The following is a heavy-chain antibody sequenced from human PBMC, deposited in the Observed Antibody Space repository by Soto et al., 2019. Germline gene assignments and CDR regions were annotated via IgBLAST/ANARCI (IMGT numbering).Heavy chain of an antibody. J-gene: IGHJ4*02. D-gene: IGHD3-10*02. CDR3: TIVRVADSALDH. Sequence: PGGSLRLSCAASGFPFSNNGMHWVRQTPGKGLEWVAFMSYDGSDTFYADSVKGRFTISRDNSKNTLFLHMSDLRAEDTAMYYCTIVRVADSALDHWGQGTLVTVSS. CDR2: MSYDGSDT. CDR1: GFPFSNNG. V-gene: IGHV3-30*02.